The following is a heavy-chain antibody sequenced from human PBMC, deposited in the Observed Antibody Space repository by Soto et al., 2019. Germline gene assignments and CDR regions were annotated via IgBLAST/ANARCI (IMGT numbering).Heavy chain of an antibody. V-gene: IGHV1-69*01. CDR3: ATATISPVSATLYHYGMDV. Sequence: QVQLVQSGAEVKKPGSSVKVSCQASGGTFNNFAFTWVRQAPGQGLEWLGGIMPVFDTTNIAHKFQDRITIIADDFTNAVYMEMTSLRFDDTAVYYCATATISPVSATLYHYGMDVWGQGTTVTVSS. J-gene: IGHJ6*02. D-gene: IGHD6-25*01. CDR2: IMPVFDTT. CDR1: GGTFNNFA.